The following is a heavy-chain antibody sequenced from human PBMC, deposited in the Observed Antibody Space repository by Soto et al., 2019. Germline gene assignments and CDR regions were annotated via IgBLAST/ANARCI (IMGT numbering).Heavy chain of an antibody. CDR1: SGSISSSNW. V-gene: IGHV4-4*02. J-gene: IGHJ4*02. CDR2: IHQSGSP. CDR3: ARVGSLRFLEFT. D-gene: IGHD3-3*01. Sequence: QVQLQESGPGLVKPSGTLSLTCAVSSGSISSSNWWNWVRQPPGRGLEWIGEIHQSGSPNYNPSLKSRVTISVDKSKNQFSLKLSSVTAADTAVYYCARVGSLRFLEFTGGQGTLVTVSS.